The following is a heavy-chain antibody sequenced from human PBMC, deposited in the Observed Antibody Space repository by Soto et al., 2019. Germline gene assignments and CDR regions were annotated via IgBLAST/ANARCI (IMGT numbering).Heavy chain of an antibody. CDR1: GFTFSDYY. D-gene: IGHD7-27*01. V-gene: IGHV3-11*06. Sequence: QVQLVESGGGLVKPGGSLRLSCAASGFTFSDYYMSWIRQAPGKGLEWVSYISSSSSYTNYADSVKGRFTISRDNAKNSLYLQMKSLRAEDTAVYYFARQSSLGSFDPWGQGTLVTVSS. CDR2: ISSSSSYT. CDR3: ARQSSLGSFDP. J-gene: IGHJ5*02.